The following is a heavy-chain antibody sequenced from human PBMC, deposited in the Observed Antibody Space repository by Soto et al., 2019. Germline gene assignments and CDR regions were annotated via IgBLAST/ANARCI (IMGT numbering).Heavy chain of an antibody. CDR3: ARLIHCKTTSCYFAY. D-gene: IGHD2-2*01. CDR1: GGSISSSSYY. J-gene: IGHJ4*02. V-gene: IGHV4-39*01. Sequence: QLQLQESGPGLVKPSETLSLTCTVSGGSISSSSYYWAWVRQSPGKGLEWIGSVYYSGTTNYNPAPKSRVTISGDTSKYQFSLKLNSVTAADTAVFYCARLIHCKTTSCYFAYWGQGTLVTVSS. CDR2: VYYSGTT.